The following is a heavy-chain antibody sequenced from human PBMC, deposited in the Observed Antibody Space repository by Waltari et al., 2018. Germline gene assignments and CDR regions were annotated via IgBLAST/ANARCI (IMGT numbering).Heavy chain of an antibody. V-gene: IGHV3-23*01. CDR1: GFTFSIYA. CDR3: AKDRQQLVEYFQH. D-gene: IGHD6-13*01. J-gene: IGHJ1*01. CDR2: ISGSGGST. Sequence: EVPLLESGGGLVQPGGSLRLSCAASGFTFSIYAMSWVRRAPGQGLEWVSAISGSGGSTYYADAVTGRLTISRDNAKNARYLQMNSLRAEDTAVDYCAKDRQQLVEYFQHWGQGTLVTVSS.